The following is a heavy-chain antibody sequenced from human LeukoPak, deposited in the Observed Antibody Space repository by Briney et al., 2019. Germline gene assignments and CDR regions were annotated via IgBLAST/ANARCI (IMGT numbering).Heavy chain of an antibody. Sequence: GGSLRLSCVASGFTFSSYSMNWVRQALGKGLEWVSYISSSSVTTYYADSVKGRFTISRDNAKNSLSLQMNSLRAEDTAVYYCAREAQIDYWGQGTLVTVSS. V-gene: IGHV3-48*01. CDR3: AREAQIDY. CDR2: ISSSSVTT. J-gene: IGHJ4*02. CDR1: GFTFSSYS.